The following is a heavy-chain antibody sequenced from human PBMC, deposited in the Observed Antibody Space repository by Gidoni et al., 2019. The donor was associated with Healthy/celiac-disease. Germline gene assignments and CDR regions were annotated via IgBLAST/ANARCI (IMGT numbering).Heavy chain of an antibody. CDR3: ARPSMGDYIWGSYRYAAEYFQH. CDR1: GFTFSRYW. CDR2: INSDGSST. V-gene: IGHV3-74*01. Sequence: EVQLVESGGGLVQPGGSLRLSCAASGFTFSRYWMHLVRQAPGKGLVWVSRINSDGSSTSYADSVKGRFTISRDNAKNTLYLQMNSLRAEDTAVYYCARPSMGDYIWGSYRYAAEYFQHWGQGTLVTVSS. D-gene: IGHD3-16*02. J-gene: IGHJ1*01.